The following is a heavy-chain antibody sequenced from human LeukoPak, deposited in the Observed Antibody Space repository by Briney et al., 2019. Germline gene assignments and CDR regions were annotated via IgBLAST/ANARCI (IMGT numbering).Heavy chain of an antibody. J-gene: IGHJ4*02. D-gene: IGHD4-23*01. V-gene: IGHV4-61*02. CDR1: GDSISSGSHY. Sequence: SETLSLTCTVSGDSISSGSHYWSWIRQPAGKGLEWIGRIYISGSTNYIPSLKSRVTISIDTSKNQFSLKLNSVTAADTAVYYCARDPGYGGFDYWGQGTLVTVSS. CDR2: IYISGST. CDR3: ARDPGYGGFDY.